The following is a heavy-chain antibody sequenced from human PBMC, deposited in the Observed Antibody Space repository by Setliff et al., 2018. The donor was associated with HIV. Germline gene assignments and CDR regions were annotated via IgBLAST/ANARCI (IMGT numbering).Heavy chain of an antibody. Sequence: SVKVSCKASGGTLSNYAISWVRQAPGQGLEWVGGIIPFVNIANYAQKFQGRVTITRDTSASTAYMELSSLRPEDTAVYYCASPTAIPHWGQGTLVTVSS. D-gene: IGHD2-21*02. CDR2: IIPFVNIA. J-gene: IGHJ4*02. V-gene: IGHV1-69*10. CDR1: GGTLSNYA. CDR3: ASPTAIPH.